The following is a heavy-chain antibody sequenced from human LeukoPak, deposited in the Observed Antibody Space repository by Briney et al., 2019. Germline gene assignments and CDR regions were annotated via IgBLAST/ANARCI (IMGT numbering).Heavy chain of an antibody. CDR1: GGSFSGYY. J-gene: IGHJ6*03. V-gene: IGHV4-34*01. D-gene: IGHD1-26*01. Sequence: SETLSLTCAVYGGSFSGYYWIWIRQPPGKGLEWIGEINHSGSTNYHPSLKSRVVISVDTSKNQFSLKLSSVTAADTAFYYCASQGHHGKIVGTTLSYFYMDVWGKGTTVTVSS. CDR3: ASQGHHGKIVGTTLSYFYMDV. CDR2: INHSGST.